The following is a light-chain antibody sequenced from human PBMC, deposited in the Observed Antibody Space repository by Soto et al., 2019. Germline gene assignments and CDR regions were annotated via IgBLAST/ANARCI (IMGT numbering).Light chain of an antibody. V-gene: IGLV2-14*01. CDR2: EVS. J-gene: IGLJ2*01. CDR1: SSDVGGYNY. CDR3: CSYTSSTTLL. Sequence: QSALTQPASVSGSPGQSITISCTGTSSDVGGYNYVSWYQQHPGKAPKLMIYEVSSRPSGVSNRFSGSKSGNTASLTISGLQAEDEADYYCCSYTSSTTLLFGGGTKLTVL.